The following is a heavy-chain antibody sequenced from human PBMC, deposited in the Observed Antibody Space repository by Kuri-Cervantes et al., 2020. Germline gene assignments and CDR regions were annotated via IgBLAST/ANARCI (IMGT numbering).Heavy chain of an antibody. D-gene: IGHD5-12*01. Sequence: GSLRLSCAVYGGSFSGYYWSCIRQPPGKGLEWIGEINHSGSTNYNPSLKSRLTISVDTSKNQFSLKLSSVTAADTAVYYCVRQSQEYNDNSGLPPRHWGQGALVTVSS. V-gene: IGHV4-34*01. CDR3: VRQSQEYNDNSGLPPRH. CDR1: GGSFSGYY. CDR2: INHSGST. J-gene: IGHJ4*02.